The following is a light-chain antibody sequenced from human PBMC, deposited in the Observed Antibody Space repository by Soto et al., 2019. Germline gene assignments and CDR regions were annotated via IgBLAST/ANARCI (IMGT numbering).Light chain of an antibody. J-gene: IGLJ1*01. CDR2: EVS. V-gene: IGLV2-14*01. CDR3: SSYTSSSTSYV. Sequence: ALSQPASVSGSPGQSITISCTGTSSDVGGYNYVSWYQQHPGKAPKLMIYEVSNRPSGVSNRFSGSKSGNTASLTISGLQAEDEADYYCSSYTSSSTSYVFGTGTKVTVL. CDR1: SSDVGGYNY.